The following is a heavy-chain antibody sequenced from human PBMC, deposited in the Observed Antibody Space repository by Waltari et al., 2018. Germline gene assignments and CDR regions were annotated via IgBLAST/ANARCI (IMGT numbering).Heavy chain of an antibody. CDR2: INTDGSST. D-gene: IGHD3-9*01. V-gene: IGHV3-74*01. CDR1: GFTFSSYW. CDR3: ARDGVGYFDWLFPFDY. J-gene: IGHJ4*02. Sequence: EVQLVESGGGLVQPGGSLRLSCAASGFTFSSYWMHWVRQAPGKGLVWVSRINTDGSSTSYADSVKGRFTISRDNAKNTLYLQMNSLRAEDTAVYYCARDGVGYFDWLFPFDYWGQGTLVTVSS.